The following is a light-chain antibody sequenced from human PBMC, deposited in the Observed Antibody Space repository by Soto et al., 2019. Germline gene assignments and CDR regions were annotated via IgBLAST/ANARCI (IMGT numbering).Light chain of an antibody. V-gene: IGKV1-39*01. J-gene: IGKJ1*01. CDR1: QSISSY. CDR2: AAS. Sequence: QITQSAASLSASAGDRVTITCRASQSISSYLNWYQQKPGKAPKLLIYAASSLQSGVPSRFSGSGSGTDFTLTIISLEAEDFATWYWQQTYRTPTFGQGTKVDIK. CDR3: QQTYRTPT.